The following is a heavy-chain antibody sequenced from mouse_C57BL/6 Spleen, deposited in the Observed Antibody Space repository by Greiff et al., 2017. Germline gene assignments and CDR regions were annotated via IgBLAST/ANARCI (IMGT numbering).Heavy chain of an antibody. J-gene: IGHJ4*01. CDR1: GFTFSNYW. D-gene: IGHD1-1*01. CDR3: TGGIYYYGSSLGAMDY. V-gene: IGHV6-3*01. CDR2: IRLKSDNYAT. Sequence: EVKLEESGGGLVQPGGSMKLSCVASGFTFSNYWMNWVRQSPEKGLEWVAQIRLKSDNYATHYAESVKGRFTISRDDSKSSVYLQMNNLRAEDTGIYYCTGGIYYYGSSLGAMDYWGQGTSVTVSS.